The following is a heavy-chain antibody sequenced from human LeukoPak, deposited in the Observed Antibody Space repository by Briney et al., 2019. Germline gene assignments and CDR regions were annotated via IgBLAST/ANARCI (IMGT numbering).Heavy chain of an antibody. CDR2: IKQDGSEK. CDR3: AREDDWNYEDY. J-gene: IGHJ4*02. D-gene: IGHD1-7*01. CDR1: GFTFSSYG. Sequence: LPGGSLRLSCAASGFTFSSYGMHWVRQAPGKGLEWVANIKQDGSEKYYVNSVKGRFTISRDDAKNSLYLQMNSLRAEDTAIYYCAREDDWNYEDYWGRGTLVTVSS. V-gene: IGHV3-7*01.